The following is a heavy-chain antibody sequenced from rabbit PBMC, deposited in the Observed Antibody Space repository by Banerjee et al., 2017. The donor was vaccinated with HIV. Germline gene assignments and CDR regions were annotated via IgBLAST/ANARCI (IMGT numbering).Heavy chain of an antibody. CDR3: ARGGYDDYGDYHNL. Sequence: QSLEESGGDLVKPGASLTLTCTASGFSFSSNYYMCWVRQAPGKGLEWIACINVGSSGSTYYASWAKGRFTISKTSSTTVTLQMTSLTAADTATYFCARGGYDDYGDYHNLWGQGTLVTVS. CDR1: GFSFSSNYY. V-gene: IGHV1S40*01. D-gene: IGHD2-1*01. J-gene: IGHJ4*01. CDR2: INVGSSGST.